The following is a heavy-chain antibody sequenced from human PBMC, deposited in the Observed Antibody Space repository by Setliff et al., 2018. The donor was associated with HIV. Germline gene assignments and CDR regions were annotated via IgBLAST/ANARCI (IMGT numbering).Heavy chain of an antibody. V-gene: IGHV1-18*01. CDR2: ISAYNGNT. CDR1: GYTFTSYG. Sequence: ASVKVSCKASGYTFTSYGISWVRQAPGQGLEWMGWISAYNGNTNYAQKLQGRVTMTTDTSTSTAYVELRSLRSDDTAVYYCARDPAMSGWALADWGQGTQVTVSS. D-gene: IGHD6-19*01. J-gene: IGHJ4*02. CDR3: ARDPAMSGWALAD.